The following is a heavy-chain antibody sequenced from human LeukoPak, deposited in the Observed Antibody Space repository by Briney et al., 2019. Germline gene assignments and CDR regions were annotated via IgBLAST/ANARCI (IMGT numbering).Heavy chain of an antibody. Sequence: GGALRLSCAASGFTFSNYGMHWVRPAPGKGLEGVAFIRNDGSNKYYADSVKGLFTISRDNSKNTLYLQMNSLRAEDTAVYYCAKGSARPGNSLGYWGQGTLVTVSS. CDR1: GFTFSNYG. J-gene: IGHJ4*02. CDR2: IRNDGSNK. V-gene: IGHV3-30*02. CDR3: AKGSARPGNSLGY. D-gene: IGHD6-6*01.